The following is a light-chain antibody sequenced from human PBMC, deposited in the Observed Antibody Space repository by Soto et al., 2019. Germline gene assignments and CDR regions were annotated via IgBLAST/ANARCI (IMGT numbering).Light chain of an antibody. CDR3: QSYDSSKAV. Sequence: NFMLTQPHSVSESPGKTVTISCTRSSGSIASNYVQWYQQRPGSAPTTVIYEDNQSPSGVPDRFSGSIDSSSNSASLTISGLKTEDEADYYCQSYDSSKAVFGGGTKLTVL. CDR2: EDN. J-gene: IGLJ2*01. CDR1: SGSIASNY. V-gene: IGLV6-57*03.